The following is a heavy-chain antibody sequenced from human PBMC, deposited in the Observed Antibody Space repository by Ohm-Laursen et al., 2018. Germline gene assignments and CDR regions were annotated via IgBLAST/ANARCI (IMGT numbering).Heavy chain of an antibody. V-gene: IGHV2-70*16. CDR1: GFSLSTSGMC. J-gene: IGHJ4*02. D-gene: IGHD6-13*01. Sequence: TQTLTLTCTFSGFSLSTSGMCVSWIRQPPGKALEWLARIDWDDDKFYSTSLKTRLTISKDTSKNQVVLTVTNMGPVDTATYYCARIRRYSSSWFYFDYWGQGTLVTVSS. CDR3: ARIRRYSSSWFYFDY. CDR2: IDWDDDK.